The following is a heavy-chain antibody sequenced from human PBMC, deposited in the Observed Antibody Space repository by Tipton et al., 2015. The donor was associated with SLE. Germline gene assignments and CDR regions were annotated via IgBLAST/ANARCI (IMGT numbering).Heavy chain of an antibody. CDR2: VYSSGST. CDR1: GASISSSSYY. J-gene: IGHJ5*02. V-gene: IGHV4-61*02. D-gene: IGHD3-9*01. CDR3: AKDAHYNWLISGNWFDP. Sequence: TLSLTCTVSGASISSSSYYWSWIRQPAGKGLEWIGRVYSSGSTDYNPSLESRVTMSIDTSKNEFSLKLRSVTAADTAIYYCAKDAHYNWLISGNWFDPWGQGSLVTVSS.